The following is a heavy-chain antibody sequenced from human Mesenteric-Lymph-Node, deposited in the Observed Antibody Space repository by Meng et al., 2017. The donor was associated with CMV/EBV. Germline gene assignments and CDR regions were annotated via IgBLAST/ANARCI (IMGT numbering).Heavy chain of an antibody. Sequence: GGSLRLSCAASGFTFSSYGMHWVRQAPGKGLEWVAFIRSDGTYTYYGDSVKGRFTISRDNSQDTLYLQMNSLRPEDTAVYYCAQTRTEGTLAETGLNYFDDWGRGTLVTVSS. J-gene: IGHJ4*02. D-gene: IGHD4-23*01. CDR1: GFTFSSYG. V-gene: IGHV3-30*02. CDR2: IRSDGTYT. CDR3: AQTRTEGTLAETGLNYFDD.